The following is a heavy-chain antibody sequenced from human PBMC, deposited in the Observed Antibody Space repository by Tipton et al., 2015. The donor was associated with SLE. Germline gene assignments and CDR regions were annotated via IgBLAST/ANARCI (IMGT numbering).Heavy chain of an antibody. V-gene: IGHV4-39*07. CDR3: ARGSYYFDY. J-gene: IGHJ4*02. CDR1: GGSISSSSYY. CDR2: IYYSGST. Sequence: TLSLTCTVSGGSISSSSYYWGWIRQPPGKGLEWIGSIYYSGSTYYNPSLKGRVTISVDTSKNQFSLKLSSVTAADTAVYYCARGSYYFDYWGQGTLVTVSS.